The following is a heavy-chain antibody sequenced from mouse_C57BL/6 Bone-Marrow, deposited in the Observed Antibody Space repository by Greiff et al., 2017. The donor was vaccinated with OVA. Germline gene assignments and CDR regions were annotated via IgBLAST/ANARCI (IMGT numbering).Heavy chain of an antibody. V-gene: IGHV5-15*01. J-gene: IGHJ3*01. CDR2: ISNLAYSI. Sequence: DVKLVESGGGLVQPGGSLKLSCAASGFTFSDYGMAWVRQAPRKGPEWVAFISNLAYSIYYADTVTGRFTISRENAKNTLYLEMSSLRSEDTAMYYCARDDGYRFAYWGQGTLVTVSA. CDR1: GFTFSDYG. CDR3: ARDDGYRFAY. D-gene: IGHD2-3*01.